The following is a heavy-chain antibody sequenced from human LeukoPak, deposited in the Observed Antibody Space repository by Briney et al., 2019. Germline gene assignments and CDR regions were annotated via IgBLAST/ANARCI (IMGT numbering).Heavy chain of an antibody. J-gene: IGHJ4*02. CDR1: GFTFSSYS. CDR2: ISSSSSYI. V-gene: IGHV3-21*01. CDR3: ATERRGQWFGY. D-gene: IGHD3-10*01. Sequence: GGTLRLSCAASGFTFSSYSMNWVRQAPGKGLEWVSSISSSSSYIYYADSVKGRFTISRDNAKNSLYLQMNSLRAEDTAVYYCATERRGQWFGYWGQGTLVTVSS.